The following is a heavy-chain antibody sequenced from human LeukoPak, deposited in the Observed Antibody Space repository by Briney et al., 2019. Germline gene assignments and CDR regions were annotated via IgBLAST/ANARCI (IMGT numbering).Heavy chain of an antibody. CDR1: GFTFGDYA. Sequence: PGGSLRLSCTASGFTFGDYAMSWIRQAPGKGLEWVGFIRSKAYGETADYAASVKGRFTISRDDSKNTLYLQMNSLKTEDTAVYYCSTTYYYDSSEGYWGQGTLVTVSS. D-gene: IGHD3-22*01. CDR2: IRSKAYGETA. V-gene: IGHV3-49*03. J-gene: IGHJ4*02. CDR3: STTYYYDSSEGY.